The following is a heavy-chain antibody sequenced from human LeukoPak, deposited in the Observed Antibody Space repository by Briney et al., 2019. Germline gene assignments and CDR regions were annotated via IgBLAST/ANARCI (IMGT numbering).Heavy chain of an antibody. CDR2: ISGSGGST. Sequence: GGSLRLSCAASGFTFSSYAMSWVRQAPGKGLEWVSAISGSGGSTYYADSVKGRFTISRDNAKNSLYLQMNSLRAEDTAVYYCARVPVAGTLWFDPWGQGTLVTVSS. CDR1: GFTFSSYA. CDR3: ARVPVAGTLWFDP. V-gene: IGHV3-23*01. J-gene: IGHJ5*02. D-gene: IGHD6-19*01.